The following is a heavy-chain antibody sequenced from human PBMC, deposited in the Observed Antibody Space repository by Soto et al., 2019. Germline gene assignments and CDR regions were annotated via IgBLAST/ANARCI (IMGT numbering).Heavy chain of an antibody. CDR1: GYSFTSYW. CDR3: ASGIAVAGTDAFDI. Sequence: GEFLKVSCKGSGYSFTSYWIGRVRQMPGKGLEWRGIIYPGDSDTRYSPSFQGQVTISADKSISTAYLQWSSLKASDTSMYYCASGIAVAGTDAFDIWGQGTMVTVSS. V-gene: IGHV5-51*01. CDR2: IYPGDSDT. D-gene: IGHD6-19*01. J-gene: IGHJ3*02.